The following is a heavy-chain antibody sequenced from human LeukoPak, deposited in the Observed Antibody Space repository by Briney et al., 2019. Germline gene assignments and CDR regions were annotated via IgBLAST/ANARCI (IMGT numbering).Heavy chain of an antibody. V-gene: IGHV1-2*04. CDR1: GGTFSSYA. CDR3: ARSISTLTTVGDY. CDR2: INPNSGGT. Sequence: GASVKVSCKASGGTFSSYAISWVRQAPGQGLEWMGWINPNSGGTNYAQKFQGWVTMTRDTSISTAYMELSRLRSDDTAVYYCARSISTLTTVGDYWGQGTLVTVSS. J-gene: IGHJ4*02. D-gene: IGHD4-17*01.